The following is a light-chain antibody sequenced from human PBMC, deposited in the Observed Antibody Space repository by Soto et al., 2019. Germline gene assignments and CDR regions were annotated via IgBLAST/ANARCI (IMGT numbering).Light chain of an antibody. J-gene: IGLJ1*01. CDR3: SSYSFTTSLYV. CDR2: EVN. Sequence: QSALTQPASVSASPGQSITISCTGTSSDVGGYKFVSWYQHHPGKAPKLMIYEVNNRPSGVSNRFSGSKSGNTASLTISGLQPEDEADYYCSSYSFTTSLYVFGTGTKVTVL. V-gene: IGLV2-14*01. CDR1: SSDVGGYKF.